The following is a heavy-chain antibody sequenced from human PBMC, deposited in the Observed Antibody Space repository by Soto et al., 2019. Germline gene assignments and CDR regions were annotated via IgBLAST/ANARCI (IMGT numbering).Heavy chain of an antibody. CDR3: ARAREHDYGVEGIHYYGMDV. D-gene: IGHD4-17*01. J-gene: IGHJ6*02. Sequence: QVQLVESGGGVVQPGRSLRLSCAASGFTFSSYGMHWVRQAPGKGLEWVAVIWYDGSNKYYADSVKGRFTISRDNSKNTLYMKMNSLRAEDTAVYYWARAREHDYGVEGIHYYGMDVWGQGTTVTVSS. CDR2: IWYDGSNK. CDR1: GFTFSSYG. V-gene: IGHV3-33*01.